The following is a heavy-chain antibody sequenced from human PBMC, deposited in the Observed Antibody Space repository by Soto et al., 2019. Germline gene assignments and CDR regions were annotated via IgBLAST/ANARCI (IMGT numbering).Heavy chain of an antibody. V-gene: IGHV3-15*07. CDR3: TTGGRYTDY. CDR1: GLTVSNAW. Sequence: EVQLVESGGGLVKPGGSLRLSCAASGLTVSNAWVNWVRQAPGKGLEWVGRIRSSGNGGTTDYAVPVQGRFTISRDNSKNTLFLHMNSLKTEDTGVYYCTTGGRYTDYWGQGTLVTVSS. J-gene: IGHJ4*02. CDR2: IRSSGNGGTT. D-gene: IGHD3-9*01.